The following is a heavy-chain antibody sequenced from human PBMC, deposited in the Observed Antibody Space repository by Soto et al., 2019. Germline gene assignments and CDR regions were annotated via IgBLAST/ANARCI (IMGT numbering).Heavy chain of an antibody. CDR2: ISGSGGNI. V-gene: IGHV3-23*01. CDR3: AKERAAERELRHFDY. Sequence: EVHLLESGGGLVQPGGSLRLSCAASGFTFSNFAMNWVRQAPGKGLEWVSAISGSGGNIYYAASVKARFTVSRDKSKNMSYLQMNSLRADDTAVYYCAKERAAERELRHFDYWGEGTLVTVSS. J-gene: IGHJ4*02. D-gene: IGHD1-26*01. CDR1: GFTFSNFA.